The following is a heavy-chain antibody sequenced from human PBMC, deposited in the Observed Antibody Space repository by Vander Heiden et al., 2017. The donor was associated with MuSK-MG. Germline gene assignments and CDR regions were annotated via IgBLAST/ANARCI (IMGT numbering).Heavy chain of an antibody. V-gene: IGHV1-24*01. CDR3: ATVRCSSTSCYRWFDP. Sequence: QVQLVQSGAEVKKPGASVKVSCKVSGYTLTELSMHWVRQAPGKGHEWMGGFDPEDGETIYAQKFQGRVTMTEDTSTDTAYMELSSLRSEDTAVYYCATVRCSSTSCYRWFDPWGQGTLVTVSS. CDR2: FDPEDGET. CDR1: GYTLTELS. D-gene: IGHD2-2*01. J-gene: IGHJ5*02.